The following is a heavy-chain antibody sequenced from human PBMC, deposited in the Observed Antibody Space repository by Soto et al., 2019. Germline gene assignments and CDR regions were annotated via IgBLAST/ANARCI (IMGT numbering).Heavy chain of an antibody. Sequence: SETLSLTCTVYGGSISSSNWWSWVRQPPGKGLEWIGEIYHSGSTYYNPSLKSRVTISVDTSKNQFSLKLSSVTAADTAVYYCARRPYYDILTGKYYGMDVWGQGTTVT. CDR2: IYHSGST. D-gene: IGHD3-9*01. J-gene: IGHJ6*02. CDR3: ARRPYYDILTGKYYGMDV. CDR1: GGSISSSNW. V-gene: IGHV4-4*02.